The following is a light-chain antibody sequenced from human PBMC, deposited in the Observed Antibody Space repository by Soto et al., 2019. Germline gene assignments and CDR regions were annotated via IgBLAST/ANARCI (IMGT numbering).Light chain of an antibody. CDR1: SSNIGSNY. CDR2: RNN. Sequence: QSVLTQPPSASGTPGQRVNISCSGSSSNIGSNYVYWYRQFPGTAPKLLIQRNNQRPSGVPARFSGSKSGTSASLAISGLRSEDEADYYCTSWDDNLNAVVFGGGTKVTVL. CDR3: TSWDDNLNAVV. V-gene: IGLV1-47*01. J-gene: IGLJ2*01.